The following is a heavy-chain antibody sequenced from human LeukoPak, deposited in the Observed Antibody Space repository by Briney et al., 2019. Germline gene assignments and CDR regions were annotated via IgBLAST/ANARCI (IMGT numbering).Heavy chain of an antibody. J-gene: IGHJ5*02. CDR1: GYTFTSYA. D-gene: IGHD3-10*01. CDR2: INAGNGNT. Sequence: GASVKVSCKASGYTFTSYAMHWVRQAPGQRLEWMGWINAGNGNTKYSQKFQGRVTITRDTSASTGYMELSSLRSEDTAVYYCARDPSDLLWFGELFVWFDPWGQGTLVTVSS. V-gene: IGHV1-3*01. CDR3: ARDPSDLLWFGELFVWFDP.